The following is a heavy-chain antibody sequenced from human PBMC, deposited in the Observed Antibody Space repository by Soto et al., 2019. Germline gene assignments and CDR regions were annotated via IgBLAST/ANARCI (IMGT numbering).Heavy chain of an antibody. CDR1: GFTFSSYG. CDR3: ARDGVWGDYGDRGGVFDY. V-gene: IGHV3-33*01. CDR2: IWYDGRNK. D-gene: IGHD4-17*01. J-gene: IGHJ4*02. Sequence: QVQLVESGGGVVQPGRSLRLSCVASGFTFSSYGMHWVRQPPGTGLGGGAVIWYDGRNKYYADSVKGRFTISKDNSKNTVYLQMNRLGAEDTAVYFCARDGVWGDYGDRGGVFDYWGQGTLVTVSS.